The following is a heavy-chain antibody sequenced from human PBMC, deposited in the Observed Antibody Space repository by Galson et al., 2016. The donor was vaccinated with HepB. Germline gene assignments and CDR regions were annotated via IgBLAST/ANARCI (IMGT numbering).Heavy chain of an antibody. J-gene: IGHJ6*02. D-gene: IGHD3-10*01. V-gene: IGHV3-23*01. CDR3: ARDPGALYNQLGSAVNQYGMDV. CDR2: ITGSGGGT. CDR1: GFTFSSYA. Sequence: SLRLSCAASGFTFSSYALSWVRQAPGKGLEWVSAITGSGGGTYYADSVKGRFTVSRDNSKNTLFLQMNSLSAEDTAVYYCARDPGALYNQLGSAVNQYGMDVWGQGTTVTVSS.